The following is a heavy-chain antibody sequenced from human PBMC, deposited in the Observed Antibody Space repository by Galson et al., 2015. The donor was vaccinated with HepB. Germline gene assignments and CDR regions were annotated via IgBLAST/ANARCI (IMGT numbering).Heavy chain of an antibody. CDR2: ISDKGNSYAK. CDR3: LESSSTIDAFDI. Sequence: SLRLSCAASGFTFSSSAMHWVRQAAGKGLEWVGRISDKGNSYAKTYSASVKGRFTISRDDSKNTEYMQMNSLNTEDTAVYYCLESSSTIDAFDIWGQGTMVTVSS. CDR1: GFTFSSSA. J-gene: IGHJ3*02. D-gene: IGHD2-2*01. V-gene: IGHV3-73*01.